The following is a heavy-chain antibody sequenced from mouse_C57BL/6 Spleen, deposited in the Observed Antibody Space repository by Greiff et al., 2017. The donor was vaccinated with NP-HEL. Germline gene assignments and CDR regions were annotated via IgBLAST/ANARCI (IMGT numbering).Heavy chain of an antibody. CDR3: ARSGGSSPWYFDV. J-gene: IGHJ1*03. CDR2: IHPNSGST. V-gene: IGHV1-64*01. CDR1: GYTFTSYW. D-gene: IGHD1-1*01. Sequence: QVQLQQPGAELVKPGASVKLSCKASGYTFTSYWMHWVKQRPGQGLEWIGMIHPNSGSTNYNEKFKSKATLTVDKSSSTAYMRLSSLTSEDSAVYYCARSGGSSPWYFDVWGTGTTVTVSS.